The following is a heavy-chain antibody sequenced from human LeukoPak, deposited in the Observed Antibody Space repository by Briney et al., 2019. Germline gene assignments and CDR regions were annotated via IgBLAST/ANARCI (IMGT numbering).Heavy chain of an antibody. D-gene: IGHD5/OR15-5a*01. CDR2: IIPIFGIA. Sequence: GSSVKVSCKASGGTFSSYAISWVRQAPGQGLEWMGRIIPIFGIANYAQKFQGRVTMTEDTSTDTAYMELSSLRSEDTAVYYCATALRSWFDPWGQGTLVTVSS. CDR3: ATALRSWFDP. J-gene: IGHJ5*02. CDR1: GGTFSSYA. V-gene: IGHV1-69*04.